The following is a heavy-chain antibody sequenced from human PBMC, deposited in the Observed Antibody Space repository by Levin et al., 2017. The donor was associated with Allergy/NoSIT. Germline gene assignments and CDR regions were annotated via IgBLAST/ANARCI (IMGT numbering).Heavy chain of an antibody. Sequence: PSETLYLTCSVSGGSISDDNYYWAWVRQPPGKGLEWVGSIYYDGSAYYNPSLKTRLTISVDTSKNQFSLRVNSVTAADTAVYYCAGEPNSPYYYHYGLDVWGPGTTVTVSS. J-gene: IGHJ6*02. V-gene: IGHV4-39*07. CDR2: IYYDGSA. D-gene: IGHD2/OR15-2a*01. CDR3: AGEPNSPYYYHYGLDV. CDR1: GGSISDDNYY.